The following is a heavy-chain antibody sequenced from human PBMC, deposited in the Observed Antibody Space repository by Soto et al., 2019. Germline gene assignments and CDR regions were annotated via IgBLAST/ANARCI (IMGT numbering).Heavy chain of an antibody. D-gene: IGHD3-10*01. CDR3: ALQGFVALHGLVDV. CDR2: VHHSWGS. J-gene: IGHJ6*02. CDR1: GGSISSYY. Sequence: QVQLQESGPGLVKPSETLSLSCTVSGGSISSYYWSWIRQPPGKGMEWIGYVHHSWGSTYNPSLQSRVAISQHTSKSQFSLKLAAVTATDTAVYYCALQGFVALHGLVDVWGQGTTVTVSS. V-gene: IGHV4-59*08.